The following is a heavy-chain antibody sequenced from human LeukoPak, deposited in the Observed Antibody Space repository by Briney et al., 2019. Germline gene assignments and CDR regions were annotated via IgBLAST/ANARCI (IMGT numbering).Heavy chain of an antibody. J-gene: IGHJ6*03. CDR1: GYTFTSYA. CDR3: ARDLAGAYYYYMDV. D-gene: IGHD2-15*01. V-gene: IGHV7-4-1*02. Sequence: ASVKVSCKASGYTFTSYAMNWVRQAPGQGLEWMGWINTNTGNPTYAQGFTGRFVFSLDTSVSTAYLQISSLKAEDTAVYYCARDLAGAYYYYMDVWGKGTTVTVSS. CDR2: INTNTGNP.